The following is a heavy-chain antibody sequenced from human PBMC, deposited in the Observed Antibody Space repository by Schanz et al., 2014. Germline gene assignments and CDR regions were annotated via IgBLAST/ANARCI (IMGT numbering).Heavy chain of an antibody. V-gene: IGHV3-23*01. D-gene: IGHD3-22*01. CDR1: GFTFGDYA. Sequence: EVQLLESGGGLVQPGGSLRLSCAASGFTFGDYAMTWVRQIPGKGLEWVSSISGTGGDDTYYADSVKGRFTISRDNSKNTLFLQMNSLRVEDSAIYYCAKDISDTSGKDDYWGQGTLVTVSS. CDR3: AKDISDTSGKDDY. CDR2: ISGTGGDDT. J-gene: IGHJ4*02.